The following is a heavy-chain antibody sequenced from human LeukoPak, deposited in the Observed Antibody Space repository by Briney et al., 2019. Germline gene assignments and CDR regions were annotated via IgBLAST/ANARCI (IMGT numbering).Heavy chain of an antibody. V-gene: IGHV3-23*01. CDR2: IRGSGGNA. CDR1: GFTFSSHA. Sequence: PGGSLRLSCAASGFTFSSHAMTWVRQASGKGLEWVSCIRGSGGNAYYADSVKGRFTISRDNFQNTLYLQMNSLRAEDTAVYYCAKDYYDSSIFSAPHLFACWGQGTLVTVSS. CDR3: AKDYYDSSIFSAPHLFAC. D-gene: IGHD3-22*01. J-gene: IGHJ4*02.